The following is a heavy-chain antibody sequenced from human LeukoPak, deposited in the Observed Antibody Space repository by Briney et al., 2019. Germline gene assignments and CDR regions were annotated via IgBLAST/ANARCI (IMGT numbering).Heavy chain of an antibody. V-gene: IGHV3-30*18. CDR1: GFTFSSYG. CDR2: ISYDGSNK. Sequence: PGRSLRLSCAASGFTFSSYGMHWVRQAPGKGLEWVAVISYDGSNKYYADSVKGRFTISRDNSKNTLYLQMNSLRAEDTAVYYCANSAVRGDAYWGQGTLVTVSS. J-gene: IGHJ4*02. D-gene: IGHD3-10*01. CDR3: ANSAVRGDAY.